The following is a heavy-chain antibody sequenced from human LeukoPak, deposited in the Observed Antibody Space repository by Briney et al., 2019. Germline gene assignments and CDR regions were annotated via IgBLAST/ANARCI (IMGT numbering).Heavy chain of an antibody. CDR1: GYALRSYC. D-gene: IGHD3-22*01. CDR3: ALWHYYDSID. Sequence: ASVKVSCKTSGYALRSYCNSWVRQAPGHGLEWMGWISAYNGNTNYAQKIQGRVTMTTDTSTRTAYMELRSLRSDGAAVYYCALWHYYDSIDWGQGTLVTVSS. V-gene: IGHV1-18*01. J-gene: IGHJ4*02. CDR2: ISAYNGNT.